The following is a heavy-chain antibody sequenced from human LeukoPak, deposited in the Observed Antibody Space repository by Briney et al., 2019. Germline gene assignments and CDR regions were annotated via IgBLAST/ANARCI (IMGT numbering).Heavy chain of an antibody. V-gene: IGHV3-33*01. CDR1: GFTFSSYG. CDR2: IWYDGSNR. J-gene: IGHJ4*02. Sequence: GRSLRLSCAASGFTFSSYGMHWVRQAPGKGLEWVAVIWYDGSNRYYADSVKGRFTISRDNSKNTLYLQMNSLRAEDTAVYYCARDAQRGYSYGSFDYWGQGTLVTVSS. D-gene: IGHD5-18*01. CDR3: ARDAQRGYSYGSFDY.